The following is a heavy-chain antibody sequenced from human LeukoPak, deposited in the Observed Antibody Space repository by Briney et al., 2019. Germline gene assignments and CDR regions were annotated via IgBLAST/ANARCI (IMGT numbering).Heavy chain of an antibody. CDR1: GDSVSSHY. CDR2: IYYSGST. V-gene: IGHV4-59*02. Sequence: PSETLSLTCTVSGDSVSSHYWSWIRQPPGKGLEWIGYIYYSGSTNYNPSFKSRVTISVDTSNNQISLKLTSVTTADTAVYYCARGHYGLDVWGQGTTVIVSS. CDR3: ARGHYGLDV. J-gene: IGHJ6*02.